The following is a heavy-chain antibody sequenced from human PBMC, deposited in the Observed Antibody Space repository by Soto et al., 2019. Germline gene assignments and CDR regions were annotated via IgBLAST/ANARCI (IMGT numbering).Heavy chain of an antibody. CDR3: ARDPRHASLPNGTAGGTLDY. V-gene: IGHV1-2*02. J-gene: IGHJ4*02. CDR1: GYTFTGYY. Sequence: QVQLVQSGAEVKKPGASVKVSCEASGYTFTGYYMHWVRQAPGQGLEWMGWINPNSGGTNYAPKFEGMVTMTRDTSISEAYMELSRLRSDDTAVYYCARDPRHASLPNGTAGGTLDYWGQGTLVTVSS. D-gene: IGHD1-1*01. CDR2: INPNSGGT.